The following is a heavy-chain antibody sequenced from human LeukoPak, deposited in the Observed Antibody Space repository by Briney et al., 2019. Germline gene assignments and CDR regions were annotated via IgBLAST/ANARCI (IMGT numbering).Heavy chain of an antibody. CDR1: GGSINNYY. CDR3: ARHGILWSGDLLGTWFDS. D-gene: IGHD3-10*01. Sequence: SETLSLTCTVSGGSINNYYWSWIRQPAGKGLEWIGRIFSRDSTKYNPSLKSRVTMSVDTSKNQFSLSLSSVTAADTAVYYCARHGILWSGDLLGTWFDSWGQGTLVTVSS. CDR2: IFSRDST. V-gene: IGHV4-4*07. J-gene: IGHJ5*01.